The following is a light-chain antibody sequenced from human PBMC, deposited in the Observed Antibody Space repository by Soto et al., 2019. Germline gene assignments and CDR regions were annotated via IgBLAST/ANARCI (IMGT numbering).Light chain of an antibody. J-gene: IGKJ1*01. V-gene: IGKV3D-15*01. CDR3: QQYNNWPPWT. CDR2: GAF. CDR1: QSVGSIY. Sequence: EIVSTQSAGALYLSPGERATHSCRASQSVGSIYLAWYQQKPGQAPRLLIYGAFNRAAGIPARFSGSGSGTEFTLTISSLQSEDFAVYYCQQYNNWPPWTFGLGTKVDIK.